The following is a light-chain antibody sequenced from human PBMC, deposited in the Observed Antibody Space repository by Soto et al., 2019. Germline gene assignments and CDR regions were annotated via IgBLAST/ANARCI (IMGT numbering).Light chain of an antibody. Sequence: DIQMTQSPSTLSASVGDRVTITCRASQSISNWLAWYQQKPGKAPKLLIYDASSLESGVPSRFSGSGSGTEFTLTISSLQPDDGAAYYGQQFNTSPYTFGQGTKLEIK. CDR3: QQFNTSPYT. CDR2: DAS. V-gene: IGKV1-5*01. J-gene: IGKJ2*01. CDR1: QSISNW.